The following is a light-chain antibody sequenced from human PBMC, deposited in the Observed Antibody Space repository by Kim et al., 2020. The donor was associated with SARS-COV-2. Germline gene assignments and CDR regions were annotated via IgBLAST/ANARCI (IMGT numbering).Light chain of an antibody. CDR3: MQSLQTLLT. Sequence: PASISCRSSQSLLYSNGYNYLDWYVQKPGQSPQLLIYLGSTRASGVPDRFSGSGSGTDFTLRISRVEAEDVGVYYCMQSLQTLLTFGGGTKVDIK. CDR2: LGS. V-gene: IGKV2-28*01. J-gene: IGKJ4*01. CDR1: QSLLYSNGYNY.